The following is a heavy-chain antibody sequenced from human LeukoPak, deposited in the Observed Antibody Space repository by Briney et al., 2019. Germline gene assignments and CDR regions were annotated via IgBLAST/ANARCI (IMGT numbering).Heavy chain of an antibody. CDR2: ISVSGGST. J-gene: IGHJ4*02. CDR1: GFTFSSYG. D-gene: IGHD3-22*01. CDR3: AKDMVRYYDSSGHFHY. V-gene: IGHV3-23*01. Sequence: GRTLRLSCAASGFTFSSYGMSWVRQPPGKGLEGGSAISVSGGSTSYADAAKGRFTISRHNSKNRLYLKMDTGRAEDTAVYYCAKDMVRYYDSSGHFHYWGQGHLVTVSS.